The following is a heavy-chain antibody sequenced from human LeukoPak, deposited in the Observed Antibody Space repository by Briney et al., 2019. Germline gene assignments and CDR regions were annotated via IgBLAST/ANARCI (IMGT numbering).Heavy chain of an antibody. CDR1: GFTFSSYA. CDR2: ISGGGGST. Sequence: GGSLRLSCAASGFTFSSYAMSWVRQAPGKGLEWVSAISGGGGSTYYTDSVKGRFTISSDNSKNTLYLQMNSLRAEDTAVYYCVAYYYDKSGNLDFWGQGTLVTVSS. CDR3: VAYYYDKSGNLDF. V-gene: IGHV3-23*01. J-gene: IGHJ4*02. D-gene: IGHD3-22*01.